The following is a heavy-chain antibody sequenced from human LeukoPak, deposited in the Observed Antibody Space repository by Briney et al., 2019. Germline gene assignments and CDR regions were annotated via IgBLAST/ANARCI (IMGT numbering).Heavy chain of an antibody. J-gene: IGHJ6*03. D-gene: IGHD1-14*01. CDR1: GFTVSSNY. V-gene: IGHV3-66*01. Sequence: GGSLRLSCAASGFTVSSNYLSWVRQAPGKGLEWVSVIYSGDTTYYRDSVKGRFTIFRDNSKNTLYLQMNSLRAEDTAVYYCARVDPDSEADYSYFMDVWGKGTTVTVSS. CDR2: IYSGDTT. CDR3: ARVDPDSEADYSYFMDV.